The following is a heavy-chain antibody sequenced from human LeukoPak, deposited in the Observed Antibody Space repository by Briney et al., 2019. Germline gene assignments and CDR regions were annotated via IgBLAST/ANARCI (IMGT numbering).Heavy chain of an antibody. CDR3: ARRSGGVTMVRGVIISNWFDP. J-gene: IGHJ5*02. CDR1: GGSISSSSYY. D-gene: IGHD3-10*01. Sequence: SETLSLTCTVSGGSISSSSYYWGWIRQPPGKGLEWIGSIYYSGSTYYNPSLKSRVTISVDTSKNQFSLKLSSVTAAGTAVYYCARRSGGVTMVRGVIISNWFDPWGQGTLVTVSS. CDR2: IYYSGST. V-gene: IGHV4-39*01.